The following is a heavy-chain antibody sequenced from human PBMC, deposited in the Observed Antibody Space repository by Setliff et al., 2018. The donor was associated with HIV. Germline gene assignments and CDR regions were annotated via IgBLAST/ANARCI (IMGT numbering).Heavy chain of an antibody. J-gene: IGHJ4*02. CDR3: ARLGVGYSTSWEHHFDF. V-gene: IGHV3-23*03. CDR2: IYSDGSST. D-gene: IGHD6-6*01. Sequence: LRLSCVASGFTFSTYAMSWVRQVPGKGLEWVSVIYSDGSSTYYADSVKGRFTISRDNSKNTLYLQMNSLRAEDTAIYYCARLGVGYSTSWEHHFDFWGQGTLVTVSS. CDR1: GFTFSTYA.